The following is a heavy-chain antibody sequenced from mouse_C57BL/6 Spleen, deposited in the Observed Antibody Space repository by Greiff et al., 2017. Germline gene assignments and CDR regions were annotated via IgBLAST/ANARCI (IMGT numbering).Heavy chain of an antibody. D-gene: IGHD1-1*01. Sequence: QVHVKQPGTELVKPGASVKLSCKASGYTFTSYWMHWVKQRPGQGLEWIGNINPSNGGTNYNEKFKSKATLTEDKASSTAYMQLSSLTSEDSAVYYGARGYYGSSYGYWGQGTTLTVSS. CDR1: GYTFTSYW. CDR3: ARGYYGSSYGY. CDR2: INPSNGGT. J-gene: IGHJ2*01. V-gene: IGHV1-53*01.